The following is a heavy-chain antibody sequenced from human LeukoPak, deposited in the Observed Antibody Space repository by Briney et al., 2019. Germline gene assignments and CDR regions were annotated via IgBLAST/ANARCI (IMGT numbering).Heavy chain of an antibody. J-gene: IGHJ4*02. CDR3: ARDSEWEMAYSGLWYDSSGYYPGGVDY. Sequence: SETLSLTCTVSGGSISSYYWSWIRQPPGKGLEWIGYIYYSGSTNYNPSLKSRVTISVDTSKNQFSLKLSSVTAADTAVYYCARDSEWEMAYSGLWYDSSGYYPGGVDYWGQGTLVTVSS. D-gene: IGHD3-22*01. CDR1: GGSISSYY. CDR2: IYYSGST. V-gene: IGHV4-59*01.